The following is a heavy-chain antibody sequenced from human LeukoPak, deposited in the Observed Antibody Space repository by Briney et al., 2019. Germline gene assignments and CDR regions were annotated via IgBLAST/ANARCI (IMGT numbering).Heavy chain of an antibody. Sequence: GRSLRLSCAASGFTFSSYGMHWVRQAPGKGLEWVAVISYDGSNKYYADSVKGRFTISRDNSKNTLYLQMSSLRAEDTAVYYCAKVWGIAAEGSAFDIWGQGTMVTVSS. CDR1: GFTFSSYG. D-gene: IGHD6-13*01. CDR2: ISYDGSNK. V-gene: IGHV3-30*18. CDR3: AKVWGIAAEGSAFDI. J-gene: IGHJ3*02.